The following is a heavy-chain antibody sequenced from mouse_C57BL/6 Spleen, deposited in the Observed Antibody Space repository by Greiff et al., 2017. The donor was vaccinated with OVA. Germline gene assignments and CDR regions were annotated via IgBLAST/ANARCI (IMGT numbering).Heavy chain of an antibody. D-gene: IGHD2-5*01. CDR1: GYTFTSYW. CDR2: IHPNSGST. CDR3: ARVTIVTTDYYAMDY. V-gene: IGHV1-64*01. Sequence: QVQLQQPGAELVKPGASVKLSCKASGYTFTSYWMHWVKQRPGQGLEWIGMIHPNSGSTNYNEKFKSKATLTVDKSSSTAYMQLSSLTSEDSAVYYCARVTIVTTDYYAMDYWGQGTSVTVSS. J-gene: IGHJ4*01.